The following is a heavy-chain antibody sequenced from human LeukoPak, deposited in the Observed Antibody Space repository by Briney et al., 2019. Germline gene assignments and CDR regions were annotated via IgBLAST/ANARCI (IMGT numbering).Heavy chain of an antibody. CDR2: VSSSGSTI. V-gene: IGHV3-48*01. Sequence: GGSLRLSCAASGFTVSSNYMSWVRQAPGKGLEWVSYVSSSGSTIYYADSVKGRFTISRDNAKNSLYLQMNSLRAEDTGVYYCARGSITVAGGHYYYGLDVWGQGTTVTVSS. J-gene: IGHJ6*02. CDR1: GFTVSSNY. CDR3: ARGSITVAGGHYYYGLDV. D-gene: IGHD6-19*01.